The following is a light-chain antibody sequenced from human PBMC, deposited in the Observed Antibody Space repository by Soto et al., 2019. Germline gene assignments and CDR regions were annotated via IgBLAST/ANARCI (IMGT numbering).Light chain of an antibody. Sequence: QSVLTQPPSASGTPGQRVTISCSGSSSNIGSNNVNWYQQLPGTAPKLLIYSNNQRSSGVPDRFSGSKSGTSASLAISGLQSEDEADYYCAAWDDSLNGWVFGGGTKVTVL. CDR2: SNN. CDR3: AAWDDSLNGWV. V-gene: IGLV1-44*01. CDR1: SSNIGSNN. J-gene: IGLJ3*02.